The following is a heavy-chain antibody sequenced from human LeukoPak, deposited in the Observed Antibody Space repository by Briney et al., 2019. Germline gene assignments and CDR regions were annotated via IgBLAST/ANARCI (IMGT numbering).Heavy chain of an antibody. D-gene: IGHD4-17*01. J-gene: IGHJ4*02. CDR2: INPSAGST. V-gene: IGHV1-46*01. CDR3: AREGDYGDYGVDY. CDR1: GYTFSNHY. Sequence: ASVKVSCTASGYTFSNHYMHWVRQAPGQGLEWMGIINPSAGSTTYAQKFQGRVTMTRDTSTSTVYMELSSLRSEDSAVYYCAREGDYGDYGVDYWGQGTLVTVSS.